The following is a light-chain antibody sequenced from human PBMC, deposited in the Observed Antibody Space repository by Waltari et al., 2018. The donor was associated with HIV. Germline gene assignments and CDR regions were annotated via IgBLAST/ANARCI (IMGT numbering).Light chain of an antibody. CDR3: SSYTSSSTLV. CDR2: DVS. CDR1: SSDVGGYNY. V-gene: IGLV2-14*01. Sequence: QSALTQPASVSGSPGQSITISCTGTSSDVGGYNYVSWYQQHPGKAPKLMIYDVSNRPSGVSNRFSDATSGNTASLTISGLQAEDEADYYCSSYTSSSTLVFGGGTKLTVL. J-gene: IGLJ2*01.